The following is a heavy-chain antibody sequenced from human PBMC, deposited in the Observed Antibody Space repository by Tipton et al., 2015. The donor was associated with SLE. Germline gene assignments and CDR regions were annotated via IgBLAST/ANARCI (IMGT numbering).Heavy chain of an antibody. D-gene: IGHD2-15*01. Sequence: SLRLSCAASGFTVSSNYMSWVRQAPGKGLEWVSVIYSGGSTYYADSVKGRFTISRDNAKNSLYLQMNSLRAEDTAVYYCASPREGGRWGQGTLVTVSS. J-gene: IGHJ4*02. CDR1: GFTVSSNY. V-gene: IGHV3-66*01. CDR2: IYSGGST. CDR3: ASPREGGR.